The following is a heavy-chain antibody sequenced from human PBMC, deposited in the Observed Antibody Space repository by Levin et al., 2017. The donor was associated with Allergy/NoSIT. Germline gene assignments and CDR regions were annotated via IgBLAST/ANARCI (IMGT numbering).Heavy chain of an antibody. D-gene: IGHD6-19*01. Sequence: SETLSLTCAVYGGSFSGYYWSWIRQPPGKGLEWIGEINHSGSTNYNPSLKSRVTISVDTSKNQFSLKLSSVTAADTAVYYCARGESSGWYRRSYWYFDLWGRGTLVTVSS. CDR2: INHSGST. J-gene: IGHJ2*01. CDR1: GGSFSGYY. V-gene: IGHV4-34*01. CDR3: ARGESSGWYRRSYWYFDL.